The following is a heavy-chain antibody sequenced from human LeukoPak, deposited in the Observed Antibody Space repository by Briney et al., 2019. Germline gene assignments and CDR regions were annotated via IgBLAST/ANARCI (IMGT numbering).Heavy chain of an antibody. CDR3: ATASERYDYVWGSYRPPEY. J-gene: IGHJ4*02. D-gene: IGHD3-16*02. CDR2: ISRSGSTI. V-gene: IGHV3-48*03. CDR1: GFTFSSYE. Sequence: PGGSLRLSCAASGFTFSSYEMNWVGQPQGRGREGVSYISRSGSTIYYADSVKGRFTISRDNAKNSLYLQMNSLRAEDTAVYYCATASERYDYVWGSYRPPEYWGQGTLVTVSS.